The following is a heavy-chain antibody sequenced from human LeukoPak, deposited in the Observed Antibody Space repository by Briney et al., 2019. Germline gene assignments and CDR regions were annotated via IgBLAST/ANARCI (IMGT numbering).Heavy chain of an antibody. CDR3: AKVGRVNCSSTSCNYYYGMDV. CDR1: GFTFDDYA. V-gene: IGHV3-9*01. CDR2: ISWNRGSI. Sequence: GRSLRLSCAASGFTFDDYAMHWVRQAPGNGLEWVSGISWNRGSIGSADSVKGRFTISRDNAKNSLYLQMNSLRAEDTALYYCAKVGRVNCSSTSCNYYYGMDVWGQGTTVTVSS. J-gene: IGHJ6*02. D-gene: IGHD2-2*01.